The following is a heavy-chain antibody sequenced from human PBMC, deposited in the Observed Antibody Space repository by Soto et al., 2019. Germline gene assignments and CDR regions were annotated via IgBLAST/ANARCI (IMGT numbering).Heavy chain of an antibody. CDR2: INPNSGGT. V-gene: IGHV1-2*02. Sequence: AVKVSCKASVYTFTGYYMHWVRQAPGQGLEWMGWINPNSGGTNYAQKFQGRVTMTRDTSISTAYMELSRLRSDDTAVYYCARDGGYCSGGSCYYYYYGMDVWGKGTTVTVSS. CDR1: VYTFTGYY. D-gene: IGHD2-15*01. J-gene: IGHJ6*04. CDR3: ARDGGYCSGGSCYYYYYGMDV.